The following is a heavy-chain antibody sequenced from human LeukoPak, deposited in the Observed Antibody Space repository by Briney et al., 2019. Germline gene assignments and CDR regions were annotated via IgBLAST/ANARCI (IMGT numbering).Heavy chain of an antibody. V-gene: IGHV1-69*13. J-gene: IGHJ4*02. Sequence: GASVKVSCKASGGTFSSYAISWVRQAPGQGLEWMGGIIPIFGTANYAQKFQGRVTTTADESTSTAYMELSSLRSEDTAVYYCARTSSGYYLFDYWGQGALVTASS. D-gene: IGHD3-22*01. CDR1: GGTFSSYA. CDR3: ARTSSGYYLFDY. CDR2: IIPIFGTA.